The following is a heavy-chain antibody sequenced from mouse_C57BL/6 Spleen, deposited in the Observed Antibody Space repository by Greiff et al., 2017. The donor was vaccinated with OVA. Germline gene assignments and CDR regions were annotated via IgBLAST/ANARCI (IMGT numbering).Heavy chain of an antibody. D-gene: IGHD1-1*01. CDR3: ADGSSPWYFDV. Sequence: VQLQQSGAELVKPGASVKLSCTASGFNINDYYMHWVKQRPEQGLEWIGRIDPEDGETKYAAKFQGKATITADTSSNTAYLQLSSLTSEDTAVYYCADGSSPWYFDVWGTGTTVTVSS. J-gene: IGHJ1*03. CDR2: IDPEDGET. V-gene: IGHV14-2*01. CDR1: GFNINDYY.